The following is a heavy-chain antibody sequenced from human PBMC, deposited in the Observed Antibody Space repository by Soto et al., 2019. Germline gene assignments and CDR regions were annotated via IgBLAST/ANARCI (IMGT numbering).Heavy chain of an antibody. CDR2: IYYSGST. CDR3: ARGVVGATTNFDY. D-gene: IGHD1-26*01. Sequence: QVQLQESGPGLVKPSQTLSLTCTVSGGSISSGDYYWSWIRQPPGKGLEWIGYIYYSGSTYYNPSLKSRVTISVDTSKNHFSRKLSSVTAADTAVYYCARGVVGATTNFDYWGQGTLVTVSS. CDR1: GGSISSGDYY. V-gene: IGHV4-30-4*01. J-gene: IGHJ4*02.